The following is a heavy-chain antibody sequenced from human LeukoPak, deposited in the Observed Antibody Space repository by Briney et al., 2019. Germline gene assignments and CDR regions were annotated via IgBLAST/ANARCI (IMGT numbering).Heavy chain of an antibody. CDR3: AKGYYGSGSYGWFDY. CDR2: ISGSGDRT. V-gene: IGHV3-23*01. J-gene: IGHJ4*02. D-gene: IGHD3-10*01. Sequence: WGSLRLSCAASGFTFSSSAMNWVRQAPGKGLEWVSTISGSGDRTYYADSVKGRFTISRDNSKNTLFLQMNSLRAEDTAVYYCAKGYYGSGSYGWFDYWGQGTLVTVSS. CDR1: GFTFSSSA.